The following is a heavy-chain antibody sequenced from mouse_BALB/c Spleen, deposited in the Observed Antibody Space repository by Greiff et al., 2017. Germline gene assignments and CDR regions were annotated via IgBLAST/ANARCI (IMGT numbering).Heavy chain of an antibody. Sequence: EVKVVESGGGLVQPGGSRKLSCAASGFTFSDYGMAWVRQAPGKGPEWVAFISNLAYSIYYADTVTGRFTISRENAKNTLYLEMSSLRSEDTAMYYCARIPFMITTKVYVDYWGQGTTLTVSS. CDR1: GFTFSDYG. CDR2: ISNLAYSI. V-gene: IGHV5-15*02. D-gene: IGHD2-4*01. J-gene: IGHJ2*01. CDR3: ARIPFMITTKVYVDY.